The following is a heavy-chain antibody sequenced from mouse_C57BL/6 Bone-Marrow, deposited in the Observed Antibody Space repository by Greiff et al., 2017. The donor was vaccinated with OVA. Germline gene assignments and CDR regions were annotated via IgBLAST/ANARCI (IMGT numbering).Heavy chain of an antibody. Sequence: VQLQESGAELVRPGASVKLSCKASGYTFTDYYINWVKQRPGQGLEWIARIYPGRGNTYYNEKFKGKATLTAEKSSSTAYMQLSSLTSEDSAVYYCARRPYYYGSSYLYFDYWGQGTTLTVSS. V-gene: IGHV1-76*01. J-gene: IGHJ2*01. D-gene: IGHD1-1*01. CDR2: IYPGRGNT. CDR3: ARRPYYYGSSYLYFDY. CDR1: GYTFTDYY.